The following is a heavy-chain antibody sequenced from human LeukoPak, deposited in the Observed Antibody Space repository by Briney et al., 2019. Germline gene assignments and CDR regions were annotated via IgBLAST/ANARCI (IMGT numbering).Heavy chain of an antibody. Sequence: ASVKVSCKASGYTFTGYYMHWVRQAPGQGLEWMGWINPNSGGTNYAQKFQGRVTMTRDTSISTAHMELSSLRSEDTAVYYCARGSYGDYEYWGQGILVTVSS. D-gene: IGHD4-17*01. CDR1: GYTFTGYY. CDR2: INPNSGGT. V-gene: IGHV1-2*02. J-gene: IGHJ4*02. CDR3: ARGSYGDYEY.